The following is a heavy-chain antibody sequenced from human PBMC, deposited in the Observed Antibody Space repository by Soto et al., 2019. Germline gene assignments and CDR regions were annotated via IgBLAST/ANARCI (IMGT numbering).Heavy chain of an antibody. V-gene: IGHV3-23*01. Sequence: GGSLRLSCAVSGFTFSGYSMSWVRQAPGKGLEWVSAISGSGTSTYYADSVKGRFTISRGNSKNTLYLQMNSLRAEDTDVYYRAKGAPSPFDYWGQGTLVTVSS. CDR2: ISGSGTST. CDR3: AKGAPSPFDY. CDR1: GFTFSGYS. J-gene: IGHJ4*02.